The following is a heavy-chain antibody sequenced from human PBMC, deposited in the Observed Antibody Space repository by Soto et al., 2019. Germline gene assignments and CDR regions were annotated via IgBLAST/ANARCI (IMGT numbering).Heavy chain of an antibody. D-gene: IGHD3-16*01. V-gene: IGHV4-30-4*02. CDR3: AREGGESSDGLYYFDS. Sequence: PSDTLSLTCTVSGGSTSSDNYWSWIRQPPGKGLEWIEHIYYSGNTDYNPSLKSRLAISIDTSKNQFSLKLSSVTAADTAVYFCAREGGESSDGLYYFDSWGQGTLVTVSS. CDR1: GGSTSSDNY. CDR2: IYYSGNT. J-gene: IGHJ4*01.